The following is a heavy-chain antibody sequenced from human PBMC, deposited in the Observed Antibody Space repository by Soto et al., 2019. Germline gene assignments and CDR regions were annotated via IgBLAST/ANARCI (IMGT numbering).Heavy chain of an antibody. Sequence: SETLSLTCTVSGGSISSTGNYWGWMRQPPGKGLEWIGSMYYSGSTYYNPSLKSRATISLDTSKNQVSLKLSSVTAADTAVYYCAIFRGYNHGYSDYCGEGTLVTVSS. CDR1: GGSISSTGNY. V-gene: IGHV4-39*01. J-gene: IGHJ4*02. D-gene: IGHD5-12*01. CDR2: MYYSGST. CDR3: AIFRGYNHGYSDY.